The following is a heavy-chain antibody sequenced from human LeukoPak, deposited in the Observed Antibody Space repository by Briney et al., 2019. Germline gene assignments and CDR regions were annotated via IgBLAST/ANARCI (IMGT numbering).Heavy chain of an antibody. Sequence: GASVKVSCKASGGTFSSYAISWVRQAPGQGLEWMGRIIPILGTANYAQKFQGRVTITADKSTSTAYMELSSLRSKDTAVYYCARETVEMATLGEYYFDYWGQGTLVTVSS. CDR1: GGTFSSYA. J-gene: IGHJ4*02. V-gene: IGHV1-69*04. CDR2: IIPILGTA. D-gene: IGHD5-24*01. CDR3: ARETVEMATLGEYYFDY.